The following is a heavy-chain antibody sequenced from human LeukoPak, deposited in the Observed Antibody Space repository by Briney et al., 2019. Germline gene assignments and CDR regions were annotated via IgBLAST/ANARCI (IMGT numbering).Heavy chain of an antibody. CDR3: ARGNSNVGYSSGWTFLSYYYMDV. J-gene: IGHJ6*03. V-gene: IGHV3-48*04. CDR2: ISTSSTTT. D-gene: IGHD6-19*01. Sequence: GGSLRLSCAASGFTFSTYYMNWVRQAPGKGLERVSYISTSSTTTYNADSVKGRFTISRDNAKNSLYLQMNSLRAEDTAVYYCARGNSNVGYSSGWTFLSYYYMDVWGKGTTVTVSS. CDR1: GFTFSTYY.